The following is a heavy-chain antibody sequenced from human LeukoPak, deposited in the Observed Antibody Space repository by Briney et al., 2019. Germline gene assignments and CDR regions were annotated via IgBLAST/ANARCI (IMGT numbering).Heavy chain of an antibody. CDR3: ARLSGCSSTSCYDTFGY. CDR2: IYYSGST. J-gene: IGHJ4*02. D-gene: IGHD2-2*01. CDR1: GGSISSYY. V-gene: IGHV4-59*08. Sequence: MSSETLSLTCTVSGGSISSYYWSWIRQPPGKGLEWIGYIYYSGSTNYNPSLKSRVTISVDTSKNQFSLKLSSVTAADTAVYYCARLSGCSSTSCYDTFGYWGQGTLVTVSS.